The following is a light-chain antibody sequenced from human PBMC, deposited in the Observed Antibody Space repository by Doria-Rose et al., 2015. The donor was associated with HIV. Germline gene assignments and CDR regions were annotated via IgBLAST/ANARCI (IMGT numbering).Light chain of an antibody. CDR3: QQYGTSRGT. J-gene: IGKJ5*01. V-gene: IGKV3-20*01. CDR2: DAS. CDR1: QRIKSSY. Sequence: TQSPGTLSLSPGERATLSCRASQRIKSSYLAWYQHKPGQAPRLLIYDASTTATGIPDRFSGSGSGTDFTLTISILEPEDVAVYYCQQYGTSRGTFGQGTRLEIK.